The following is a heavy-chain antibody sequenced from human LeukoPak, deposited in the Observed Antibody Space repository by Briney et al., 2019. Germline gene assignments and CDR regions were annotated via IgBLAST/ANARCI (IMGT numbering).Heavy chain of an antibody. CDR1: GGTFSSYA. Sequence: SVKVSCKASGGTFSSYAISWVRQAPGQGLEWMGGIIPIFGTANYAQKFQGRVTITADKSTSTAYMELSSLRSEDTAVYYCARAVYHIGWLPENWYFDLWGRGTLVTVSS. CDR3: ARAVYHIGWLPENWYFDL. J-gene: IGHJ2*01. CDR2: IIPIFGTA. V-gene: IGHV1-69*06. D-gene: IGHD3-9*01.